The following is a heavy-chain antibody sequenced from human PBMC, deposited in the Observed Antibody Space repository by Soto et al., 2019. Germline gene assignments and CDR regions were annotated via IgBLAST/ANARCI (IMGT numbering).Heavy chain of an antibody. D-gene: IGHD3-3*01. CDR2: INAGNGNT. J-gene: IGHJ6*02. CDR1: GYTFTSYA. V-gene: IGHV1-3*01. Sequence: GASVKVSCKASGYTFTSYAMHWVRQAPGQRLEWMGWINAGNGNTKYSQKFQGRVTITRDTSASTAYMELSSLRSEDTAVYYCARSAITLFGVVSIPPHYYSEMDVWGQGTTVTVSS. CDR3: ARSAITLFGVVSIPPHYYSEMDV.